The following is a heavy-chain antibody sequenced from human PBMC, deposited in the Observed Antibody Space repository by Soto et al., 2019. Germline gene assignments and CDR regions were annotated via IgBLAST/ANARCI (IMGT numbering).Heavy chain of an antibody. CDR2: IDPSDSYV. CDR3: TRRASSSFYHFDF. D-gene: IGHD2-2*01. J-gene: IGHJ4*02. V-gene: IGHV5-10-1*01. CDR1: GYSFTAYW. Sequence: SLKISCQASGYSFTAYWITWVRQMPGKGLEWMATIDPSDSYVDYSPSFRGHVTFSVDRSITTVYLQWNSLKASDSAMYFCTRRASSSFYHFDFWGQGALVTVSS.